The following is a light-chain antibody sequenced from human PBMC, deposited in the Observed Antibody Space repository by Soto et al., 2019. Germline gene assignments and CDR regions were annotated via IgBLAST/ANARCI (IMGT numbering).Light chain of an antibody. J-gene: IGKJ1*01. V-gene: IGKV1-5*01. CDR2: DAS. Sequence: GDRVTITCRASQSISSWLAWYQQKPGKAPKLLIYDASSLESGVPSRFSGSGSGTEFTLTISSLQPDDFATYYCQQYNSSSWTFGPGTRWIS. CDR1: QSISSW. CDR3: QQYNSSSWT.